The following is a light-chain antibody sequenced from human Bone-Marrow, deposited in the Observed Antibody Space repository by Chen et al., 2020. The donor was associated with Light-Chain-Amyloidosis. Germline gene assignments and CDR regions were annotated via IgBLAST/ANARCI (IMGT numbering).Light chain of an antibody. CDR3: QVWDRSSDRPV. V-gene: IGLV3-21*02. Sequence: SYVLTQPSSLSVAPGQTATIACGGTNIGSTSVHWYQQTPGQAPLLVVYDDSDRPSGIPERLSGSNSGNMATLTISRVEAGGEADYYCQVWDRSSDRPVFGGGTKLTVL. J-gene: IGLJ3*02. CDR2: DDS. CDR1: NIGSTS.